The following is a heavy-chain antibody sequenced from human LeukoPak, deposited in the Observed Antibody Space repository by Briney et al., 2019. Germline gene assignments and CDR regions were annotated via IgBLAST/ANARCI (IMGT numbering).Heavy chain of an antibody. Sequence: GGSLRLSCAASGYTFSTYDMHWVRQATGKGLEWVSGISGSGGSTYYADSVKGRITISRDNSKNTLYLQMNSLRAEDTAVYYCAKGEAAAGTSSWFDPWGQGTLVTVSS. J-gene: IGHJ5*02. V-gene: IGHV3-23*01. CDR2: ISGSGGST. D-gene: IGHD6-13*01. CDR3: AKGEAAAGTSSWFDP. CDR1: GYTFSTYD.